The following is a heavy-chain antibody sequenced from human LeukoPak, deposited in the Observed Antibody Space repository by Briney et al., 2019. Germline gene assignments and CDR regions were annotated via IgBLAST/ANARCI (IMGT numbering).Heavy chain of an antibody. Sequence: GGSLRLSCAASGFTFSNFAMTWVRQAPGKGLEWVAVINDSGGGTSYADFGEGRFTIYIDNSKNTLYLQMNSLRAEDTAVYYCAKSDCTSTSCYTIDYWGQGTLVTVSS. CDR2: INDSGGGT. CDR1: GFTFSNFA. V-gene: IGHV3-23*01. J-gene: IGHJ4*02. CDR3: AKSDCTSTSCYTIDY. D-gene: IGHD2-2*02.